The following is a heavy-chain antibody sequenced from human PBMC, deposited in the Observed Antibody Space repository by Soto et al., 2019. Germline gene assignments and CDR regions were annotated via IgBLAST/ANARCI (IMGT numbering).Heavy chain of an antibody. CDR2: ISPSGGST. D-gene: IGHD6-19*01. CDR3: ARDSSGWYLGDY. CDR1: GYTFTSYY. Sequence: GASVKVSCKASGYTFTSYYMHWVRQAPGQGLEWMGIISPSGGSTSYAQKFQGRVTMTRDASTSTVYMELSSLRSEDTAVYYCARDSSGWYLGDYWGQGTLVTVSS. J-gene: IGHJ4*02. V-gene: IGHV1-46*01.